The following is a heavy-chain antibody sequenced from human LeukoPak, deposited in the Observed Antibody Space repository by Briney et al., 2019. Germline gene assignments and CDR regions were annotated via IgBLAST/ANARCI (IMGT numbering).Heavy chain of an antibody. CDR3: ARGKDGIVDY. Sequence: GGSLRLSCAASGFTVSSNYMSWIRQAPGKGLQWVSIIYSGGNTYYADSVKGRFTISRDNSKNTLYLQMNSLRAEDTAVYYCARGKDGIVDYWGQGTLVTVSS. CDR2: IYSGGNT. J-gene: IGHJ4*02. D-gene: IGHD1-1*01. V-gene: IGHV3-66*01. CDR1: GFTVSSNY.